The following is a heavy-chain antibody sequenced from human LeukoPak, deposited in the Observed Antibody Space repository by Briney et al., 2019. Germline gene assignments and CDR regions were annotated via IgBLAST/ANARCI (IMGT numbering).Heavy chain of an antibody. CDR3: AREGPDY. CDR2: ITPSGGST. Sequence: GGSLRLSCAASGFTFSSYAMSWVRQAPGEGPEWVSTITPSGGSTYYADSVKGRFTFSRDNAKNSLYLQMNNLRVEDTAIYYCAREGPDYWGQGTLVTVSS. J-gene: IGHJ4*02. V-gene: IGHV3-23*01. CDR1: GFTFSSYA.